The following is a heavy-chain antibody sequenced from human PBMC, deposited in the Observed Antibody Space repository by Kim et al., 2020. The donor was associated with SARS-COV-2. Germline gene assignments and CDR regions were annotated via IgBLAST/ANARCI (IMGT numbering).Heavy chain of an antibody. CDR2: SYYRSKWYS. CDR3: VREKDFGAVDY. J-gene: IGHJ4*02. V-gene: IGHV6-1*01. Sequence: QTLSLTCVISGDSVSSSSSTWTWIRQSPSRGLEWLGRSYYRSKWYSDYAVSVKSRITINPDTSKNQFSLHLTSVTPEDTAIYYCVREKDFGAVDYWGQGALVTVSS. CDR1: GDSVSSSSST. D-gene: IGHD3-10*01.